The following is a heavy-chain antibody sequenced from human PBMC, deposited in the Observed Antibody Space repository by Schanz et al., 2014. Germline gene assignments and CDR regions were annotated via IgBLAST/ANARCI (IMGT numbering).Heavy chain of an antibody. Sequence: QVQLVESGGGVVQPGRSLRLSCAAYGFTLSSYAMHWVRQAPGKGLEWVAVISYDGRNKYYADSVKGRFTISRDNSKNTLYLQMNSLRAEDTSVYFCARVRRRIATPSTPSFRNYYYYAMDVWGQGTTXTVSS. D-gene: IGHD6-13*01. J-gene: IGHJ6*02. CDR2: ISYDGRNK. CDR3: ARVRRRIATPSTPSFRNYYYYAMDV. CDR1: GFTLSSYA. V-gene: IGHV3-30-3*01.